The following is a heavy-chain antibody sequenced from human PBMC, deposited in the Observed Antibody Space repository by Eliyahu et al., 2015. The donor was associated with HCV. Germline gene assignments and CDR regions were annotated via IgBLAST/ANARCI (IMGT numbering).Heavy chain of an antibody. J-gene: IGHJ4*02. D-gene: IGHD3-22*01. CDR2: LSGSGAST. CDR3: AKALYYYDGTGYHYYFDY. Sequence: EVQLLESGGGLVQPGGSLRLXCAAXGFTFNXYXMTWVRQAPGKGLQWVXTLSGSGASTYYADSVKGRFTISRDNSKNTLYLHMDSLRAEDTAVYYCAKALYYYDGTGYHYYFDYWGQGTLVTVSS. V-gene: IGHV3-23*01. CDR1: GFTFNXYX.